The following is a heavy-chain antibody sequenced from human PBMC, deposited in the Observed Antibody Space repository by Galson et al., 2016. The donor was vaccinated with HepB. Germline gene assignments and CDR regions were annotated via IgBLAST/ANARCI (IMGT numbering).Heavy chain of an antibody. J-gene: IGHJ4*02. CDR2: VYPGDSTT. Sequence: QSGAEVKKPGESLKISCKGSGYMFTDYWIGWVRQMPGKGLQWMGIVYPGDSTTKYTPSFRGQVRISVDKFINTAYLQWTTLKASDTGIYFCSVGGIYWGQGTRVTVSS. D-gene: IGHD6-19*01. CDR3: SVGGIY. CDR1: GYMFTDYW. V-gene: IGHV5-51*01.